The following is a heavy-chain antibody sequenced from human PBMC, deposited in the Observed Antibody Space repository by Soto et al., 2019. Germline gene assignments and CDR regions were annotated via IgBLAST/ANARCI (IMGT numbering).Heavy chain of an antibody. D-gene: IGHD2-15*01. CDR1: GFTFSSYG. CDR2: IWYDGSNK. Sequence: QVQLVESGGGVVQPGRSLRLSCAASGFTFSSYGMHWVRQAPGKGLEWVAVIWYDGSNKYYANSVKGRFTISRDNSKNTLYLQMNSLRAEDTAVYYCATGGGHFGYWGQGTLVTVSS. J-gene: IGHJ4*02. V-gene: IGHV3-33*01. CDR3: ATGGGHFGY.